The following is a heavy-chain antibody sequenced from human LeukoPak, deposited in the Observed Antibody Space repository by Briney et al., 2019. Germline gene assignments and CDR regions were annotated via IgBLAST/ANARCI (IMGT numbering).Heavy chain of an antibody. D-gene: IGHD1-26*01. Sequence: ASVKVSCKASGYTFTSYDINWVRQATGQGLEWMGWMNPNSGNTGYAQKFQGRLTMTRDMFTSTDYMELTSLTSDDTAVYYCASDNSVGETAWWFDPWGQGTLVTVSS. J-gene: IGHJ5*02. CDR1: GYTFTSYD. CDR3: ASDNSVGETAWWFDP. CDR2: MNPNSGNT. V-gene: IGHV1-8*01.